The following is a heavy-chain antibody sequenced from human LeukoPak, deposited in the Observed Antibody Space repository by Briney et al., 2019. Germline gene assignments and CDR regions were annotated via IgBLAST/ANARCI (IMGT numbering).Heavy chain of an antibody. Sequence: GGSLRLPCAASGFTFSSYAILWLRQAPGKALEWLSAISVSGGSTYNADSVKGRFTISRDNSKNTLYLQMNSLRAEDTAVYYCAKDRGSTSCYFDYWGQGTLVTVSS. CDR1: GFTFSSYA. CDR3: AKDRGSTSCYFDY. V-gene: IGHV3-23*01. J-gene: IGHJ4*02. D-gene: IGHD2-2*01. CDR2: ISVSGGST.